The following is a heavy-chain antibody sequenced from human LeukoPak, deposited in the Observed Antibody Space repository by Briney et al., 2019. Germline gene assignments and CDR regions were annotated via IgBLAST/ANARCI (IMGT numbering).Heavy chain of an antibody. V-gene: IGHV3-23*01. J-gene: IGHJ6*03. CDR3: AKDRLYYYGSGSTYMDV. D-gene: IGHD3-10*01. Sequence: GGSLRLSCAASGFIFSICAKRVRRQAPGKGLEWVSAISGSGGSTYYADSVKGRFTISRDNSKNTLYLQMNSLRAEDKAVYYCAKDRLYYYGSGSTYMDVWGKGTTVTVSS. CDR1: GFIFSICA. CDR2: ISGSGGST.